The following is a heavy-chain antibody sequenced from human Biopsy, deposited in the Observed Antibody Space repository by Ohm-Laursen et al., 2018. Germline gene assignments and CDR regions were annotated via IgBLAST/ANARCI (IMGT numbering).Heavy chain of an antibody. Sequence: SDTLSLTCIVSGVSISVDGYYWAWIRQLPGKGLDWIGYIYHSGTTYYIPSLKSRLTMSVDTSKNEFSLRLRSVTAADTAVYFCATFRASWDTTQGGDYWGQGTLVTVSS. CDR3: ATFRASWDTTQGGDY. CDR2: IYHSGTT. J-gene: IGHJ4*02. D-gene: IGHD1-26*01. V-gene: IGHV4-31*03. CDR1: GVSISVDGYY.